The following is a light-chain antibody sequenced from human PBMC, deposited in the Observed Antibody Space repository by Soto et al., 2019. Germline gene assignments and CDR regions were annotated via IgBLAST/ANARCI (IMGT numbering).Light chain of an antibody. CDR2: SNN. CDR3: AAWDDSLNVV. J-gene: IGLJ2*01. CDR1: SSNIGSNT. V-gene: IGLV1-44*01. Sequence: QSVLTQPPSASGTPGQRVTISCSGSSSNIGSNTVNWYQQLPGTAPKLLIYSNNQRPSGVPDRFSGSKSGTSASLAISGLQSEDEADYYCAAWDDSLNVVFGGATKGTVL.